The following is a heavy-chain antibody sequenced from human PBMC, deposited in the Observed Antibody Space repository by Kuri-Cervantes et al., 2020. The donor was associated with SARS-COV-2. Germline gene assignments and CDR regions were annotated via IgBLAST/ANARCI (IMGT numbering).Heavy chain of an antibody. CDR2: ISAYNGNT. CDR3: ARTYLLEWTPGAPAHFDY. CDR1: GFTFSSYW. J-gene: IGHJ4*02. V-gene: IGHV1-18*01. Sequence: GESLKISCAASGFTFSSYWMSWVRQAPGQGLEWMGWISAYNGNTNYAQKLQGRVTMTTDTSTSTAYMELRSLRSDDTAVYYCARTYLLEWTPGAPAHFDYWGQGTLVTVSS. D-gene: IGHD3-3*01.